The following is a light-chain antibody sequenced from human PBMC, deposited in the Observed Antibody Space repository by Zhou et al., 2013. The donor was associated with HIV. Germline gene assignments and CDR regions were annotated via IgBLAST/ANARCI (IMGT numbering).Light chain of an antibody. CDR2: GAS. J-gene: IGKJ4*01. Sequence: DIVLTQSPGTLSLSPGERATLSCWASQSVGSKYLAWYQQKPGQAPRLLIYGASTRATGIPARFSGSGSGTEFTLTISSLQSEDVAVYYCQQYNRWPPLTFGGGTQVEIK. CDR3: QQYNRWPPLT. CDR1: QSVGSK. V-gene: IGKV3-15*01.